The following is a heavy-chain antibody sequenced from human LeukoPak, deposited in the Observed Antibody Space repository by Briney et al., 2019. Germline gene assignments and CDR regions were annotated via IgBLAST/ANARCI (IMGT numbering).Heavy chain of an antibody. V-gene: IGHV4-59*11. Sequence: SETLSLTCTVSGGSISSHYWNWIRQPPGKGLEWIGYIYYSGSTSYNPSLKSRVTISVDTSKNQFSLKLSSVTAADTAVYYCARDDYGMDVWGQGTTVTVSS. CDR3: ARDDYGMDV. J-gene: IGHJ6*02. CDR2: IYYSGST. CDR1: GGSISSHY.